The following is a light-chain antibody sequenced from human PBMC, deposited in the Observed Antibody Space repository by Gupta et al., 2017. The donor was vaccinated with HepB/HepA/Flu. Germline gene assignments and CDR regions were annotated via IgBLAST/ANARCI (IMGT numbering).Light chain of an antibody. CDR2: GAS. J-gene: IGKJ1*01. V-gene: IGKV1-6*01. CDR1: QAIRND. Sequence: AIQMTQSPSSLSASVGDTVTITCRASQAIRNDLGWYQQKPGKAPQNLIYGASSLKNGVPSRFSGSGSGTDFTLTIYSLQPEDFATYYCLQYDTYPLTFGQGTKVEIK. CDR3: LQYDTYPLT.